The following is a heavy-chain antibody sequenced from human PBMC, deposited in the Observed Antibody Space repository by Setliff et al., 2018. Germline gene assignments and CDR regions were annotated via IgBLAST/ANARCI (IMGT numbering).Heavy chain of an antibody. Sequence: PGGSLRLSCAASGFTFSSYAMTWVRQAPGKGLEWVSGISGSGGATYDAASVKGRISISRDNSKNTLSLQMNSRRAEDTAIYYCAKYPSNSVYNYFDPWGQGTLVTVSS. CDR3: AKYPSNSVYNYFDP. D-gene: IGHD1-7*01. CDR2: ISGSGGAT. CDR1: GFTFSSYA. J-gene: IGHJ5*02. V-gene: IGHV3-23*01.